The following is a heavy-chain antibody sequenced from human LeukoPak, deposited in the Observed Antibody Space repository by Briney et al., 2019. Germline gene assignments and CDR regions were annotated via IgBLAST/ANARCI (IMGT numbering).Heavy chain of an antibody. D-gene: IGHD2-2*01. J-gene: IGHJ3*02. V-gene: IGHV4-4*07. CDR3: ARAAIVVVPAAMALDAFDI. CDR1: GGCISSYY. CDR2: IYTSGST. Sequence: SETLSLTCTVSGGCISSYYWSWIRQPAGKGLEWIGRIYTSGSTNYNPSLKSRVTMSVDTSKNQFSLKLSSVTAADTAVYYCARAAIVVVPAAMALDAFDIWGQGTMVTVSS.